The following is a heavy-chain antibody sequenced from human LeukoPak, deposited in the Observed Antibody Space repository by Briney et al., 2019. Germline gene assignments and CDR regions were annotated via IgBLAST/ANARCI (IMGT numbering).Heavy chain of an antibody. CDR2: IYYNGGT. V-gene: IGHV4-59*08. Sequence: KPSETLALPCTVSGGSLINYYWSWIRQPPGKGLEWIGFIYYNGGTNYNPSLKSRVTISVDTSKNQFSLKLTSVTAADTAVYYCTRLTAYFDLWGRGTLLTVSS. CDR1: GGSLINYY. CDR3: TRLTAYFDL. J-gene: IGHJ2*01.